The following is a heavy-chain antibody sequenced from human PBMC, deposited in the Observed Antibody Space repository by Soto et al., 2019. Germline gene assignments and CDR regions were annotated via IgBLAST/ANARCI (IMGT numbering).Heavy chain of an antibody. CDR3: ARHRIAVAGPLDY. CDR2: IYYDGSV. J-gene: IGHJ4*02. Sequence: QLQLQESGPGLLEPSETLSLTCTVSGGAIRNSIYYWGWIRQPPGKGLEWIGTIYYDGSVAYSPSLKSRVTLSVDTSRNHFSVTINSVTAADTAVYFCARHRIAVAGPLDYWGQGTLVTVSS. D-gene: IGHD6-19*01. CDR1: GGAIRNSIYY. V-gene: IGHV4-39*01.